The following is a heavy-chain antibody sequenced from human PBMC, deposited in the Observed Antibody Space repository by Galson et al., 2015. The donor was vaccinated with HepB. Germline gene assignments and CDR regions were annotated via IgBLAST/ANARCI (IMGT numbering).Heavy chain of an antibody. J-gene: IGHJ4*02. Sequence: SLRLSCAASGFTFSSYSMNWVRQAPGKGPEWVSSISSSSSYIYYADSVKGRFTVSRDNAKNSLYLQMNSLRAEDTAVYYCARVYYYDRSGYRYWGQGTLVTVSS. V-gene: IGHV3-21*06. D-gene: IGHD3-22*01. CDR2: ISSSSSYI. CDR1: GFTFSSYS. CDR3: ARVYYYDRSGYRY.